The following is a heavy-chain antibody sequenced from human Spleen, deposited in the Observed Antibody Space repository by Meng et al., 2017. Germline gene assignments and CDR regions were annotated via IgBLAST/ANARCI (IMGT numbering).Heavy chain of an antibody. J-gene: IGHJ4*02. CDR2: INAVFGTT. CDR1: GGILSNYV. Sequence: VRLFYSGAEVRKSWSSGMVYCRVLGGILSNYVIGWVRQAPGQGLEWMGGINAVFGTTNYAQKFQGRVTITTDESTSTVYMELTRLTSEDTAVYFCARKAGNCISTTCYSLNYWGQGTLVTVSS. V-gene: IGHV1-69*05. D-gene: IGHD2-2*01. CDR3: ARKAGNCISTTCYSLNY.